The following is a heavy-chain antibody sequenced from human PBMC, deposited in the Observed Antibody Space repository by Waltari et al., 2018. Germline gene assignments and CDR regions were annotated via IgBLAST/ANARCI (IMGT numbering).Heavy chain of an antibody. CDR2: ISIRGDTT. CDR3: RLLLVGATEEGYFDS. CDR1: GLTFSDNS. V-gene: IGHV3-48*04. J-gene: IGHJ4*02. Sequence: EVQLVESGGDLVQPGGSLRLSCAASGLTFSDNSMQWVRQAPGKGPEWIAYISIRGDTTFYADSVRGRFTISRDNAKSSVYLQMSSLRAEDTAVYYCRLLLVGATEEGYFDSWGQGTLVTVSS. D-gene: IGHD1-26*01.